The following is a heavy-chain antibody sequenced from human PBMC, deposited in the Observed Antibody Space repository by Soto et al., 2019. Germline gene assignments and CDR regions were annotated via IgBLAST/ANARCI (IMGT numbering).Heavy chain of an antibody. CDR3: ARTLNEWLLGLE. CDR2: ISAYNGNT. D-gene: IGHD3-3*01. CDR1: GYTFSSYG. V-gene: IGHV1-18*01. Sequence: QVKLVQSGGEVKKPGASVKISCKASGYTFSSYGISWVRKAPGQGLEWMGWISAYNGNTNYAQKFQGRDTRTTDTSTSTAYMELRSLRSDDTAIYYCARTLNEWLLGLEWGQGTLVTVSS. J-gene: IGHJ4*02.